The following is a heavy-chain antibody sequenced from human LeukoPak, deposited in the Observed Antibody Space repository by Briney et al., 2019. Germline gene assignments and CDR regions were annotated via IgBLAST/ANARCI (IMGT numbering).Heavy chain of an antibody. D-gene: IGHD2-15*01. V-gene: IGHV3-21*01. J-gene: IGHJ4*02. Sequence: GGSLRLSYAASGFTFSSYNMNWVRQAPGKGLEWVSSISSSSSYIYYADSVKGRFTISRDNAKNSLYLQMNSLRAEDTAVYYCARVSGLGYCSGGSCLEVGYWGQGTLVTVSS. CDR3: ARVSGLGYCSGGSCLEVGY. CDR2: ISSSSSYI. CDR1: GFTFSSYN.